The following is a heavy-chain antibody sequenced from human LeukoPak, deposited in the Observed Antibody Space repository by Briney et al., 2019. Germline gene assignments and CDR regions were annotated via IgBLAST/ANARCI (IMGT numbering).Heavy chain of an antibody. Sequence: GGSLRLSCAASGFTFSSYGMHWVRQAPGKGLEWVAVISYDGSNKYYADSVKGRFTISRDNSKNTLYLQMNSLRAEDTAVYYCAKDLSRYSYGYDYWGQGTLVTVSS. CDR3: AKDLSRYSYGYDY. CDR1: GFTFSSYG. V-gene: IGHV3-30*18. CDR2: ISYDGSNK. D-gene: IGHD5-18*01. J-gene: IGHJ4*02.